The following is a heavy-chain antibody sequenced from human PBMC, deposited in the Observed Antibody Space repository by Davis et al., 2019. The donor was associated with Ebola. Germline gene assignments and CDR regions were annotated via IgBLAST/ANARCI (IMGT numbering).Heavy chain of an antibody. V-gene: IGHV3-66*04. J-gene: IGHJ4*02. CDR3: ARLGSSGYYRERSFDY. Sequence: GESLKISCAASGFTVSSNYMSWVRQAPGKGLEWVSVIYSGGSTYYADSVKGRFTISRDNSKNTLYLQMNSLRAEDTAVYYCARLGSSGYYRERSFDYWGQGTLVTVSS. D-gene: IGHD3-22*01. CDR1: GFTVSSNY. CDR2: IYSGGST.